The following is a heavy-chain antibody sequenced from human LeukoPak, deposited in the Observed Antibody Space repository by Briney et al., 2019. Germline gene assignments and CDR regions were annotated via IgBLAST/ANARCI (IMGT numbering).Heavy chain of an antibody. Sequence: PSETLSLTCTVSGGSISSYYWSWIRQPAGKGLEWIGRIYNSGSTNYNPSLKSRVTMSVDTSKNQFSLKLSSVTAPDPAVYYCARAGAGDWLLHDAFDIWGQGTMVSVSS. CDR3: ARAGAGDWLLHDAFDI. V-gene: IGHV4-4*07. J-gene: IGHJ3*02. D-gene: IGHD3/OR15-3a*01. CDR1: GGSISSYY. CDR2: IYNSGST.